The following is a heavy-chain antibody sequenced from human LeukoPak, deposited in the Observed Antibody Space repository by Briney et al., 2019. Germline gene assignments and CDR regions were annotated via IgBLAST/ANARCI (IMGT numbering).Heavy chain of an antibody. D-gene: IGHD3-10*01. CDR1: GYTFTGYY. CDR2: INPNSGGT. CDR3: AGWYYGSGSYYNINRFDY. J-gene: IGHJ4*02. Sequence: ASVKVSCKASGYTFTGYYMHWVRQAPGQGLEWMGRINPNSGGTNYAQKFQGRVTMTRDTSISTAYMELSRLRSDDTAVYYCAGWYYGSGSYYNINRFDYWGQGTLVTVSS. V-gene: IGHV1-2*06.